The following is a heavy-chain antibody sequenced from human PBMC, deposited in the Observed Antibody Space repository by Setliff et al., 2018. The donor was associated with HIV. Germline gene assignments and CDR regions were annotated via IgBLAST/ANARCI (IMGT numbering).Heavy chain of an antibody. J-gene: IGHJ3*01. CDR3: ARLDSSGYYRSFDV. V-gene: IGHV5-51*01. D-gene: IGHD3-22*01. CDR1: GYRFSSNW. Sequence: GESLKISCKASGYRFSSNWTAWVRQMPGKGLEWMGIIHPRDFDIKYSQSFQGQVTISADKSLSTAYLQWNSLKASDTALYYCARLDSSGYYRSFDVWGQGTMVTVSS. CDR2: IHPRDFDI.